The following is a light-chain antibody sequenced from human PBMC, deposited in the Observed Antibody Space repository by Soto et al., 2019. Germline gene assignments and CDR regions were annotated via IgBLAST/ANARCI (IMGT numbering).Light chain of an antibody. CDR3: QQYYSTPRT. Sequence: DIVMTQSTDSLAVSLGERATINAKSSQSLLYSSNNKNYFAWYQQKPGQPPKLLIYWASTRESGVPDRFSGSGSGTDFTLTISSLQAEDLAVYYCQQYYSTPRTLGQGTKVDI. CDR1: QSLLYSSNNKNY. CDR2: WAS. J-gene: IGKJ1*01. V-gene: IGKV4-1*01.